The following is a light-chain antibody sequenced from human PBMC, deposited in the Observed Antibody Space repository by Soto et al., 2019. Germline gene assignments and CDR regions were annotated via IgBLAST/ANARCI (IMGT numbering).Light chain of an antibody. CDR3: QKYNSAPRT. V-gene: IGKV1-27*01. CDR2: TAS. J-gene: IGKJ1*01. Sequence: DIQMTQSPSSLSASVGDSVTITCRASQDIINYLAWFQQKPGKVPKLLVYTASTLQSGVPSRFSGSGSGTDFTLTISSLQPEDVATYYCQKYNSAPRTFGQGTKVELK. CDR1: QDIINY.